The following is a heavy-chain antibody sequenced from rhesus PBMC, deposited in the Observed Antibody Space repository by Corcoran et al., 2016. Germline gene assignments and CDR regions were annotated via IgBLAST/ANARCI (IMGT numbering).Heavy chain of an antibody. CDR3: ARDAMRFTPTNSLDV. CDR2: INGKGSTT. CDR1: GGSISSNY. V-gene: IGHV4S11*01. D-gene: IGHD2-27*01. J-gene: IGHJ5-2*02. Sequence: QVQLQESGPGLVKPLETLSLTCAVSGGSISSNYWSWIRQPPGKGLEGSGYINGKGSTTNYPPSPKRRVTLSLDTTQKLFSLQLTSVTAAATAVYYCARDAMRFTPTNSLDVWGRGVLVTVSS.